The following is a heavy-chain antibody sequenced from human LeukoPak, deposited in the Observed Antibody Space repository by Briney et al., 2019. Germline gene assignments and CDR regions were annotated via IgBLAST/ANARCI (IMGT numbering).Heavy chain of an antibody. CDR1: GYTFTSYG. CDR3: ARRVVPAAMFRYYYYYYMDV. J-gene: IGHJ6*03. D-gene: IGHD2-2*01. V-gene: IGHV1-18*01. CDR2: ISAYNGNT. Sequence: GASVKVSCKASGYTFTSYGISWVRQAPGQGLEWMGWISAYNGNTNYAQKLQGRVTMTTDTSTSTAYMELRSLRSDDTAVYYCARRVVPAAMFRYYYYYYMDVWGKGTTVTVSS.